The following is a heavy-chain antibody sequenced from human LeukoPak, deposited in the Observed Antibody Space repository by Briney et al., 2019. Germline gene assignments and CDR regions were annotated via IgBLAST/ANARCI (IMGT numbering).Heavy chain of an antibody. Sequence: GGSLRLSCAASGFTFSSYGMHWVRQAPGKGLEWVAVISNDGSNKHYGDSVKGRFTISRDNSKNTLYLQMDSLRGEDTAVYYCAKDLYRVIVATANYLAPGGREPLVTVSS. CDR1: GFTFSSYG. J-gene: IGHJ5*02. D-gene: IGHD2-21*01. V-gene: IGHV3-30*18. CDR2: ISNDGSNK. CDR3: AKDLYRVIVATANYLAP.